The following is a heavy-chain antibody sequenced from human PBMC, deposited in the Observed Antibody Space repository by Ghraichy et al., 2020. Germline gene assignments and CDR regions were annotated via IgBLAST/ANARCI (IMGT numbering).Heavy chain of an antibody. V-gene: IGHV4-31*03. J-gene: IGHJ4*02. CDR1: GASVSSGDHY. D-gene: IGHD4-11*01. CDR2: IYYNGNT. Sequence: SETLSLTCTVSGASVSSGDHYWSWIRHHPAKGLEWLGSIYYNGNTYDNPSFKSRVTISMDTSKNQFSLQLNSVTAADTALYHCTRGVDYSKLGYWGQGTLVTV. CDR3: TRGVDYSKLGY.